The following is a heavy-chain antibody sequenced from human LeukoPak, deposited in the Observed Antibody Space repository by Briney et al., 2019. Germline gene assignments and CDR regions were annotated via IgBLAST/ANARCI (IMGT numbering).Heavy chain of an antibody. Sequence: ALVRVSCKASRYTFSGHYMHWVREAPGHGVEWRGWIKPNSGGTNNAQKYQGRVTMTRDTSISTAYMELSRLRSDDTAVYYCARYHYYDNSGYWAWTYCYGMDVWGQGTTVTVSS. D-gene: IGHD3-22*01. CDR2: IKPNSGGT. CDR3: ARYHYYDNSGYWAWTYCYGMDV. J-gene: IGHJ6*02. CDR1: RYTFSGHY. V-gene: IGHV1-2*02.